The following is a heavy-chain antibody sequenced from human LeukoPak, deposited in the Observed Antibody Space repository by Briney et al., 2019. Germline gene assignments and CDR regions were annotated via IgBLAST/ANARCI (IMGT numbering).Heavy chain of an antibody. Sequence: GSSVKVSCKASGGTFSSYAISWVRQAPGQGLEWMGRIIPILGIANYAQKFQGRVTITADTSTSTAYMELSSLRSEDTAVYYCARNDIVVVPAAIRYYGMDVWGQGTTVTVSS. CDR2: IIPILGIA. J-gene: IGHJ6*02. D-gene: IGHD2-2*02. CDR1: GGTFSSYA. V-gene: IGHV1-69*04. CDR3: ARNDIVVVPAAIRYYGMDV.